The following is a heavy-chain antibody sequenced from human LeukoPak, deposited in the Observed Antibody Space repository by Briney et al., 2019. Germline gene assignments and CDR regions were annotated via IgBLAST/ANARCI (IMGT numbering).Heavy chain of an antibody. Sequence: ASVKVSCKASGYIFTSYFLYWVRQAPGQGLEWMGLINPSGGSTRYAQKFQGRVTMTRDRSTSTVYMELSSLRSEDTAVYYCARGVQKFYYDSSDYQPYAFDIWGQGTMVTISS. V-gene: IGHV1-46*01. J-gene: IGHJ3*02. CDR2: INPSGGST. D-gene: IGHD3-22*01. CDR1: GYIFTSYF. CDR3: ARGVQKFYYDSSDYQPYAFDI.